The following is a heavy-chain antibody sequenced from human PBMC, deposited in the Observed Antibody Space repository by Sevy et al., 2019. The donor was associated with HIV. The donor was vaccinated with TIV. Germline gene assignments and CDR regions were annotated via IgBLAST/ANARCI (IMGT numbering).Heavy chain of an antibody. Sequence: GGSLRLSCAASGFTFSSYSMNWVRQAPGKGLEWVSSISSSSSYIYYADSVKGRFTISRDNAKNSLYLQMNSLRAEDTAVYYCARPHFSIAADSSYYYYYYGMDVWGQGTTVTVSS. CDR1: GFTFSSYS. J-gene: IGHJ6*02. CDR2: ISSSSSYI. CDR3: ARPHFSIAADSSYYYYYYGMDV. V-gene: IGHV3-21*01. D-gene: IGHD6-13*01.